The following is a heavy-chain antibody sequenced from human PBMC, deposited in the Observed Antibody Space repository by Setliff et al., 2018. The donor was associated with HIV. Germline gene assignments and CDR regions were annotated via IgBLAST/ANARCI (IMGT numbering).Heavy chain of an antibody. Sequence: GASVKVSCKASGYTFTNYDIYWVRQASGQGLEWMGWMNPNSGDTGSAQSFQGRVTMTRNTSISTAYMELSSLRSDDTAVYYCARVAPKWDLLKWFDPWGQGTLVTVS. D-gene: IGHD1-26*01. J-gene: IGHJ5*02. V-gene: IGHV1-8*02. CDR1: GYTFTNYD. CDR2: MNPNSGDT. CDR3: ARVAPKWDLLKWFDP.